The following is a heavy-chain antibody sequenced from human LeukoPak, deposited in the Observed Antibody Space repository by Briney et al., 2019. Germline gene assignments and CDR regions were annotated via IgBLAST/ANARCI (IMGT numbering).Heavy chain of an antibody. V-gene: IGHV3-30-3*01. Sequence: GGSLRLSCAASGFTFSSYAMNWVRQAPGKGLEWVAVISFDGSNKYYADSVKGRFTISRDNSKNTLYLQMSSLRAEDTAVYYCARESCSSSSCYHAYEYGMDVWGQGTTVTVSS. CDR1: GFTFSSYA. D-gene: IGHD2-2*01. CDR3: ARESCSSSSCYHAYEYGMDV. J-gene: IGHJ6*02. CDR2: ISFDGSNK.